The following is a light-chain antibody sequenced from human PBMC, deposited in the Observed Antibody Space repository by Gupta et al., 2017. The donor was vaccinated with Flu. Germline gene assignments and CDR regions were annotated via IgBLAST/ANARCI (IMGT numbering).Light chain of an antibody. V-gene: IGKV1-39*01. CDR3: KQSYSTPPES. CDR2: AAS. J-gene: IGKJ2*03. CDR1: QSISSY. Sequence: DIQMTQSPSSLSASVGDRVTITCRASQSISSYLNWYQQKPGKAPKLLIYAASSLQSGVPSRFSGSGSGTDFTLTIRSLQPEDFATYYCKQSYSTPPESFGQGTKLEIK.